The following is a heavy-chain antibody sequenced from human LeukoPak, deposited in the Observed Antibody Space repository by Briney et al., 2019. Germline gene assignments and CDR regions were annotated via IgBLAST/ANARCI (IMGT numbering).Heavy chain of an antibody. V-gene: IGHV3-9*01. Sequence: GRSLRLSCAASGFTFDDYGMHWVRQAPGKGPEWVSGISWNSGSIGYADSVKGRFTISRDNAKNSLYLQMNSLRAEDTALYYCVKDIGYGDSSDAFDIWGQGTMVTVSS. D-gene: IGHD4-17*01. CDR3: VKDIGYGDSSDAFDI. J-gene: IGHJ3*02. CDR1: GFTFDDYG. CDR2: ISWNSGSI.